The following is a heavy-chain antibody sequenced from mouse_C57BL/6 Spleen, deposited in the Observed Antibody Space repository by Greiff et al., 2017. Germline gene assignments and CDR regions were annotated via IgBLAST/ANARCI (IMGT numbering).Heavy chain of an antibody. V-gene: IGHV1-69*01. Sequence: VQLQQPGAELVMPGSSVKLSCKASGYTFTSYWMHWVKQRPGQGLEWIGEIDPSDSYTNYNQKFKGKSTLTVDKSSSTAYMQLSSLTSEDSAVYYCARVYYGSNYFDYWGQGTTLTVSS. CDR3: ARVYYGSNYFDY. CDR1: GYTFTSYW. D-gene: IGHD1-1*01. CDR2: IDPSDSYT. J-gene: IGHJ2*01.